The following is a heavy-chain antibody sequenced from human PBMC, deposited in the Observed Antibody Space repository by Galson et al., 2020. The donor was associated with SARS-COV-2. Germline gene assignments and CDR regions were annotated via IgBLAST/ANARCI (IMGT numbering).Heavy chain of an antibody. CDR2: IDWGDDK. V-gene: IGHV2-70*01. CDR3: ARIITSSTYQKYNWFDP. CDR1: GFSLSTIGMC. J-gene: IGHJ5*02. D-gene: IGHD3-10*01. Sequence: SGPTLVKPTQTLTLTCTFSGFSLSTIGMCVTWIRQPPGKALEWLALIDWGDDKYYNTSLKTRLTISKDTSKNQVVLTMTNMDPVDTATYYCARIITSSTYQKYNWFDPWGQGTLVTVSS.